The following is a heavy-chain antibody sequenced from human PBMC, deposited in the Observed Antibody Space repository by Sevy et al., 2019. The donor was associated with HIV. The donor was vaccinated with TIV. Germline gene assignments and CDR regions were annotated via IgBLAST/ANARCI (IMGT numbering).Heavy chain of an antibody. V-gene: IGHV1-24*01. J-gene: IGHJ4*02. CDR2: FDPEDGER. Sequence: ASVKVSCKVSGYTLNQLSMHWVRQAPGKGLEWMGSFDPEDGERFYAQKFQGRVTMTEDTSTDIAYMELSSLRSEDTAVYYCATTKDYYESSGCPFDYWGQGTLVTVSS. CDR1: GYTLNQLS. CDR3: ATTKDYYESSGCPFDY. D-gene: IGHD3-22*01.